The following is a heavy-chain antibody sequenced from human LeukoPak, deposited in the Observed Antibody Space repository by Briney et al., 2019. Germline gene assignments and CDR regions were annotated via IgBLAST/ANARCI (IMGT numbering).Heavy chain of an antibody. Sequence: GGSLRVSCAASGFTVSSNYMSWVRQAPGKGLEWVSVIYSGGSTYYADSVKGRFTIPRDNSKNTLYLQMNSLRAEDTAVYYCAGGDAAAAFFDYWGQGTLVTVSS. J-gene: IGHJ4*02. D-gene: IGHD6-13*01. CDR3: AGGDAAAAFFDY. V-gene: IGHV3-53*01. CDR2: IYSGGST. CDR1: GFTVSSNY.